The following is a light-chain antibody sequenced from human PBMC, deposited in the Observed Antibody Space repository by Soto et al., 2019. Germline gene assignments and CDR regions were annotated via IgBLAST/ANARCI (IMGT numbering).Light chain of an antibody. CDR3: QQYNNWPPT. J-gene: IGKJ5*01. Sequence: EVVLTQSPVTLSLSPGERATLSCRASQSFRGLLAWYQQKPGQAPRILIYDAYNRATGIPPRFSGSGSGTEFTLTISSLQSEDFAVYYCQQYNNWPPTFGQGTRLEIK. CDR2: DAY. CDR1: QSFRGL. V-gene: IGKV3D-15*01.